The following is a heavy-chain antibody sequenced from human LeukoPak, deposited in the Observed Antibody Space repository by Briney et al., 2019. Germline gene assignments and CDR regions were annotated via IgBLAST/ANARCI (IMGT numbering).Heavy chain of an antibody. Sequence: GGSLRLSCAASGFTFSNYVIHWVRQAPGKGLEWVSYISSSSSTIYYADSVKGRFTISRDNAKNSLYLQMNSLRAEDTAVYYCARDFIWFGELLSTYFDYWGQGTLVTVSS. V-gene: IGHV3-48*01. J-gene: IGHJ4*02. D-gene: IGHD3-10*01. CDR2: ISSSSSTI. CDR3: ARDFIWFGELLSTYFDY. CDR1: GFTFSNYV.